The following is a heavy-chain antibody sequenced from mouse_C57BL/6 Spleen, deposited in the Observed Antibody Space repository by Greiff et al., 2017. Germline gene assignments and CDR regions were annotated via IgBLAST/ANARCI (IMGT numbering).Heavy chain of an antibody. CDR1: GYTFTDYE. CDR3: TRKKECNFDY. J-gene: IGHJ2*01. Sequence: QVQLQQSGAELVRPGASVTLSCKASGYTFTDYEMHWVKQTPVHGLEWIGAIDPETGGTAYNQKFKGKAILTADKSSSTAYMELRSLTSEDSAVYYCTRKKECNFDYWGQGTTLTVSS. V-gene: IGHV1-15*01. CDR2: IDPETGGT.